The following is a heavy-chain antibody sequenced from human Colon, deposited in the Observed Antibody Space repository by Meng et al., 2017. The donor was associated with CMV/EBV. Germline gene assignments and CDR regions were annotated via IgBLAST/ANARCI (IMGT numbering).Heavy chain of an antibody. D-gene: IGHD3-16*01. CDR1: GFTVSSNS. V-gene: IGHV3-66*02. CDR2: IYSGGSS. CDR3: ARVMGGNGN. Sequence: SCVVSGFTVSSNSMSWVRQAPGKGLEWVSVIYSGGSSSYADSVKGRFTISRDNSKNTLYLQMNSLRAEDTAVYYCARVMGGNGNWGQGTLVTVSS. J-gene: IGHJ4*02.